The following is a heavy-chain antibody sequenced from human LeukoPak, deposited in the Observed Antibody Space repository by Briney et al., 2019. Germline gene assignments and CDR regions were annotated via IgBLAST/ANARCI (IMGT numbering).Heavy chain of an antibody. V-gene: IGHV4-61*02. D-gene: IGHD4/OR15-4a*01. CDR1: GGSISSGNYH. CDR3: ARGPLLGDDYDPPFRY. Sequence: PSETLSLTCTASGGSISSGNYHWSWIRQPAGKGLEWIGRIYTGGSTNYNPSFKSRLTISIDKSKNQFSLKLTSVTAADSAVYFCARGPLLGDDYDPPFRYWGQGTLVTVSS. J-gene: IGHJ4*02. CDR2: IYTGGST.